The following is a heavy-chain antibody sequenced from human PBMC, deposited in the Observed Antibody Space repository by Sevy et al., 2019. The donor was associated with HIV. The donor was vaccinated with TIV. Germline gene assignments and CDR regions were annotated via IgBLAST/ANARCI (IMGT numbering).Heavy chain of an antibody. CDR2: ISPYTGNT. D-gene: IGHD2-2*01. J-gene: IGHJ4*02. CDR3: ARDGPQGVVIVPGAMWGGIDY. Sequence: ASVKVSCRASGYSFTTYGISWLRQAPGQGLEWMGWISPYTGNTDFAQKVQDRLSMTSDTSTTTVHMELRSLRSDDTAVYYCARDGPQGVVIVPGAMWGGIDYWGQGTLLTVSS. CDR1: GYSFTTYG. V-gene: IGHV1-18*01.